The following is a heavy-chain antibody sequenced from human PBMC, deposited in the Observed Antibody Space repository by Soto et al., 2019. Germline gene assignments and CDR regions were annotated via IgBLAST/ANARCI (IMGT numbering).Heavy chain of an antibody. CDR3: SKIDPSYYDSSGYYLRDY. D-gene: IGHD3-22*01. CDR1: GFTFSSYA. Sequence: GGSLRLSCAASGFTFSSYAMSWVRQAPGKGLEWVSAISGSGGSTYYADSVKGRFTISRDNSKNTLYLQMNSLRAEDTAVYYCSKIDPSYYDSSGYYLRDYWGQGTLVTVSS. CDR2: ISGSGGST. V-gene: IGHV3-23*01. J-gene: IGHJ4*02.